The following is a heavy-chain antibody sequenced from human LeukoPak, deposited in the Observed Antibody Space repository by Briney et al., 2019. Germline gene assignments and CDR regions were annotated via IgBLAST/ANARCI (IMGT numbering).Heavy chain of an antibody. V-gene: IGHV1-69*05. J-gene: IGHJ3*02. D-gene: IGHD5-18*01. CDR1: GGTFSGYA. CDR3: ARAGGYSLVAFDI. Sequence: ASVKVSCKASGGTFSGYAISWVRQAPGQGLEWMGGIIPIFGTANYAQKFQGRVTITTDESTSTAYMELSSLRSEDTAVYYCARAGGYSLVAFDIWGQGTMVTVSS. CDR2: IIPIFGTA.